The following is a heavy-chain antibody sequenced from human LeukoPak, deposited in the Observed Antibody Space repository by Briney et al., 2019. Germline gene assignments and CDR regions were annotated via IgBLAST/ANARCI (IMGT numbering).Heavy chain of an antibody. V-gene: IGHV1-2*04. D-gene: IGHD6-13*01. CDR2: INPNCGGT. Sequence: ASVKVSCKASGYTFTGYYMHWVRQAPGQGLEWMGWINPNCGGTNYAQKFQGWVTMTRDTSISTAYMELSRLRSDDTAVYYCARGSSSWSPIDYWGQGTLVTVSS. CDR3: ARGSSSWSPIDY. J-gene: IGHJ4*02. CDR1: GYTFTGYY.